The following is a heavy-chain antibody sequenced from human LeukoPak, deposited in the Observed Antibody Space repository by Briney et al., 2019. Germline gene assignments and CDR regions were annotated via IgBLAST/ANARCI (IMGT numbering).Heavy chain of an antibody. J-gene: IGHJ4*02. CDR3: ARQASYDILTGYHSGNFDY. Sequence: PGESLKISCKGSGYSFTSYWIGWVRQMPGKGLEWMGIIYPGDSDTRYSPSFQGQVTISADKSISTAYLQWSSLKASDTAMYYCARQASYDILTGYHSGNFDYWGQGTLVTVSS. CDR1: GYSFTSYW. D-gene: IGHD3-9*01. CDR2: IYPGDSDT. V-gene: IGHV5-51*01.